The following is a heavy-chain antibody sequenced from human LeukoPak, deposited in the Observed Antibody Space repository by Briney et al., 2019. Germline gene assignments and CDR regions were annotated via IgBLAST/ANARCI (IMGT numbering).Heavy chain of an antibody. CDR1: GGSFSGYY. V-gene: IGHV4-34*01. Sequence: SETLSLTCAVYGGSFSGYYWSWIRQPPGKGLEWIGEINHSGSTNYNPSLKSRVTISVDTSKNQFSLKLSSVTAADTAVYYCARDQTTVVTKYYFDYWGQGTLVTVSS. J-gene: IGHJ4*02. CDR3: ARDQTTVVTKYYFDY. D-gene: IGHD4-23*01. CDR2: INHSGST.